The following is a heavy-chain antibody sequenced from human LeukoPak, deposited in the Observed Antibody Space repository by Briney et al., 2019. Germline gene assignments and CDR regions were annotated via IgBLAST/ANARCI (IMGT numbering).Heavy chain of an antibody. CDR2: IYYSGTT. D-gene: IGHD6-13*01. CDR1: GGSISSYY. Sequence: ETLSLTCTVSGGSISSYYWSWIRQPPGKGLEWIGYIYYSGTTNYNPSLKSRVTISVDTSKNQFSLKLSSVTAADTAVYYCARGVYIAAAQYAYWGQGTLVTVSS. V-gene: IGHV4-59*01. CDR3: ARGVYIAAAQYAY. J-gene: IGHJ4*02.